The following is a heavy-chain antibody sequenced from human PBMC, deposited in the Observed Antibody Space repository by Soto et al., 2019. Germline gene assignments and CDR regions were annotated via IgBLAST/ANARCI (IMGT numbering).Heavy chain of an antibody. J-gene: IGHJ3*02. Sequence: GGSLRLSCAASGFTFDDYAMHWVRQAPGKGLEWVSGISWNSGSIGYADSVKGRFTISRDNAKNSLYLQMNSLRAEDTALYYCAKDTVLVIRGGRCPRASDIRGKGTIVTLS. CDR2: ISWNSGSI. CDR3: AKDTVLVIRGGRCPRASDI. V-gene: IGHV3-9*01. CDR1: GFTFDDYA. D-gene: IGHD2-15*01.